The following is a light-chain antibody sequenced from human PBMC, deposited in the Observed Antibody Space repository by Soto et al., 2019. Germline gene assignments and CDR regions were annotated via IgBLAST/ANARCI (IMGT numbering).Light chain of an antibody. J-gene: IGKJ4*01. CDR1: QSLLHSNGYDY. CDR3: MQALQTPGT. V-gene: IGKV2-28*01. CDR2: LGS. Sequence: DIVMTQSPLSLPVTPGEPASISCRSSQSLLHSNGYDYLDWYLQKPVQSPQLLIYLGSNRDSGVPDGFSGSGSGTDFTRKISRVEAEDVGVYYCMQALQTPGTFGGGTKVEIK.